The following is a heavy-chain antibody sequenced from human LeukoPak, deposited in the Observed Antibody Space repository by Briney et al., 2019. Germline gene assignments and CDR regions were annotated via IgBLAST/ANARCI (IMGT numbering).Heavy chain of an antibody. D-gene: IGHD5-24*01. Sequence: GGSLRLSCAASGFTVSSNYMSWVRQAPGKGLEWVSVIYSGGSTYYADSVRGRFTISRDNSKNTLYLQMNSLRAEDTAVYYCARASRDGYNSLYYFDYWGQGTLVTASS. CDR2: IYSGGST. V-gene: IGHV3-66*01. J-gene: IGHJ4*02. CDR3: ARASRDGYNSLYYFDY. CDR1: GFTVSSNY.